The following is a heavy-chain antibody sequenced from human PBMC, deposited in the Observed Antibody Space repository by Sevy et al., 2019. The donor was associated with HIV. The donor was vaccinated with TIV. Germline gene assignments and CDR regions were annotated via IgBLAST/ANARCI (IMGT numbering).Heavy chain of an antibody. CDR3: ARDKDYCDIGGYLH. V-gene: IGHV3-21*01. D-gene: IGHD3-22*01. Sequence: GGSLRLSCAASGFTFNYYSMTWVRQAPGKGLEWVSSISSGSSYINYADSVKGRFTISRDNAKNSLYLQMNSLRAEDTAVYYCARDKDYCDIGGYLHWGQGTLVTVSS. CDR1: GFTFNYYS. CDR2: ISSGSSYI. J-gene: IGHJ4*02.